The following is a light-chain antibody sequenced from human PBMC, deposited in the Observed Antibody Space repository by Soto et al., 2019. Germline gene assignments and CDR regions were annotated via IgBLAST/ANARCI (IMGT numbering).Light chain of an antibody. CDR1: QSVRSN. Sequence: EIMMTQSPATLSVSPGERATLSCRASQSVRSNLAWYQQKPGQAPRLLIYGASTRATGVPVRFSGSGSGTEFTLTISSLQSEDFAVYYCQQCDSWPRTFGQGTKVDIK. V-gene: IGKV3-15*01. CDR2: GAS. CDR3: QQCDSWPRT. J-gene: IGKJ1*01.